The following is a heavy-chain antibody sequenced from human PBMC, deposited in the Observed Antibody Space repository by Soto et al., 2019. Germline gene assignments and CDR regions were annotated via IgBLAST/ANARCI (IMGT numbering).Heavy chain of an antibody. V-gene: IGHV4-34*01. J-gene: IGHJ4*02. D-gene: IGHD1-7*01. CDR1: GGSFSGYY. CDR2: INHSGST. CDR3: ARGLGRNYGRYFDY. Sequence: SETLSVTCAVYGGSFSGYYWSWIRQPPGKGLEWIGEINHSGSTNYNPSLKSRVTISVDTSKNQLSLKLSSVTAADTAVYYCARGLGRNYGRYFDYWGQGTLVTVSS.